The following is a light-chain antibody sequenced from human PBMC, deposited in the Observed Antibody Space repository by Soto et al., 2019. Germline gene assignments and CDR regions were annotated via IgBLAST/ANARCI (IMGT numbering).Light chain of an antibody. CDR3: MQALQTPYT. Sequence: DIVMTQSPPSLPVTPGEAASISCRSSQSLLYSNGYNYLNWYLQKPGQSPHLLIYLGSNRASGGPDRFSGSGSGTDFTLKISRVEAEDVGVYYCMQALQTPYTFGQGTKLEIK. CDR2: LGS. CDR1: QSLLYSNGYNY. J-gene: IGKJ2*01. V-gene: IGKV2-28*01.